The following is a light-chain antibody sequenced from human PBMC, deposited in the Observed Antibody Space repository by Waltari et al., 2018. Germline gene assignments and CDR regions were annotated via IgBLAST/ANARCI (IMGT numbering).Light chain of an antibody. J-gene: IGKJ1*01. V-gene: IGKV4-1*01. Sequence: IVMIQSPEYLAVSLVETAPIHCKSSPNLLSTSNDNNYLAWYQQKPGQPPKLLLYWASSREAGVPDRFSGSGSATDFTLTISGLQAADVAVYSCHQYYTSPQSFGQGTRVEIK. CDR3: HQYYTSPQS. CDR2: WAS. CDR1: PNLLSTSNDNNY.